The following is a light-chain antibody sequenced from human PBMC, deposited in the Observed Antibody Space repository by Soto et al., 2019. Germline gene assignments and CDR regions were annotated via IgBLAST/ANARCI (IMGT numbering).Light chain of an antibody. CDR1: QSVSSNY. V-gene: IGKV3-20*01. CDR2: GAS. CDR3: QQYGSSLYT. Sequence: EIVLTQSPGTLSLSPGERATLSCRAGQSVSSNYLAWYQQKPGQAPRLLIYGASSRATGIPDRFSGSGSGTDFTLTISRLEPEDFAVYYCQQYGSSLYTVGQGTKLEIK. J-gene: IGKJ2*01.